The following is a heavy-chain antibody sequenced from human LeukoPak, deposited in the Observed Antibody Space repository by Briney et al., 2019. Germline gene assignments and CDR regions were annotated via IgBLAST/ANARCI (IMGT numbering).Heavy chain of an antibody. CDR3: ASKSTGYSSSWRLDGFDY. D-gene: IGHD6-13*01. Sequence: ASVKVSCKASGYTFTSYDINWVRQATGQGLEWMGWMNPNSGNTGYAQKFQGRVTITRNTSISTAYMELSSLRSEDTAVYYCASKSTGYSSSWRLDGFDYWGQGTLVTVSS. V-gene: IGHV1-8*03. CDR2: MNPNSGNT. J-gene: IGHJ4*02. CDR1: GYTFTSYD.